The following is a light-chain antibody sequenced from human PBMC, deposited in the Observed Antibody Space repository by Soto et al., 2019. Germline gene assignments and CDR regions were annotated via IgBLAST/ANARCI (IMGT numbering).Light chain of an antibody. CDR3: SSYTSSSTLE. CDR1: SSDVGGYNS. CDR2: EVS. Sequence: QSALTQPASVSGSPGQSITISCTGTSSDVGGYNSVSWYQQHPGKAPKLIIYEVSNRPSGVSIRFSGSKSGNTASLTISGLQAEDEADYYCSSYTSSSTLEFGGGTKLTV. J-gene: IGLJ3*02. V-gene: IGLV2-14*01.